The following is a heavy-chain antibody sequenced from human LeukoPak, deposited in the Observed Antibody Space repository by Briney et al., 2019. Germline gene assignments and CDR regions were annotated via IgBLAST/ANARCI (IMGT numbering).Heavy chain of an antibody. J-gene: IGHJ4*02. CDR1: GFTFSSYA. Sequence: GGSLRLSCAASGFTFSSYAMHWVRQAPGKGLEWVAVISYDGSNKYYADSVKGRFTISRVNSKNTLYLQMNSLRAEDTAVYYCARDRGGYDLLYYFDYWGQGTLVTVSS. CDR2: ISYDGSNK. CDR3: ARDRGGYDLLYYFDY. V-gene: IGHV3-30*04. D-gene: IGHD5-12*01.